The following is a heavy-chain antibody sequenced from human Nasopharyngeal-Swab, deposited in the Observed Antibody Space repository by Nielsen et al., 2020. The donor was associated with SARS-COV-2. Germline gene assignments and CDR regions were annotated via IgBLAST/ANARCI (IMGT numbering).Heavy chain of an antibody. CDR3: ARGPSYGGFDF. CDR2: IYHSGST. D-gene: IGHD4-23*01. V-gene: IGHV4-30-2*01. Sequence: WIRQPPGKGLEWIGHIYHSGSTYYNPSLKSRVTISLDMSKNQFSLKVTSVTAADTAVYYCARGPSYGGFDFWGQGTLVPSPQ. J-gene: IGHJ4*02.